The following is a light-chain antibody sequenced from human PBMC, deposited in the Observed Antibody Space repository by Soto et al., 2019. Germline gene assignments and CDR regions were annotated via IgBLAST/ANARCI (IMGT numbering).Light chain of an antibody. CDR3: QQYGSYPWT. J-gene: IGKJ1*01. CDR2: EAS. Sequence: DIQMTQSPSTLSASVGDTVIITCRASQSVSNWLAWYQQKPGKAPKLLIYEASSLASGVPSRFSGSGSGTEFPLTISSVQPDDFATYSCQQYGSYPWTFGQGTKVE. V-gene: IGKV1-5*03. CDR1: QSVSNW.